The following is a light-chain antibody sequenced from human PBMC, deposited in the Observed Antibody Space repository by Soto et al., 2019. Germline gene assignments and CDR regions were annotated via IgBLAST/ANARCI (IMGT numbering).Light chain of an antibody. CDR3: KQSSAFPRA. CDR2: AVS. CDR1: QGINNW. Sequence: DIQMTQSPSSVSASVGDRVTITCRASQGINNWLAWYQQKPGKAPELLIYAVSYLQSGVPSRFSGSGSGTDFTLTISSLQPEDFATYFCKQSSAFPRALGGGTKVDIK. V-gene: IGKV1-12*01. J-gene: IGKJ4*01.